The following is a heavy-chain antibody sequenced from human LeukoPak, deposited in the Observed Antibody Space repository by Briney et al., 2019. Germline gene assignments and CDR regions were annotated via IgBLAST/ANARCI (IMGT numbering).Heavy chain of an antibody. D-gene: IGHD3-16*01. J-gene: IGHJ6*04. CDR3: AKTGGKDGMDV. CDR2: INHSGST. CDR1: GGSLSGYH. V-gene: IGHV4-34*01. Sequence: SETLSLTCAVYGGSLSGYHWSWIRQPPGKGLEWIGEINHSGSTNYNPSLKSRVTISVDTSKNQFSLKLSSVTAADTAVYFCAKTGGKDGMDVWVKGTTVTVSS.